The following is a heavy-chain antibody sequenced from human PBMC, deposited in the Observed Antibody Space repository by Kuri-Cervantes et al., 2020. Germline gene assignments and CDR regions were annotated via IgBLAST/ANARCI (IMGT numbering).Heavy chain of an antibody. Sequence: GESLKISCAASGFIFSSYAMHWVRQAPGKGLEWVAVISYDGSNKYYADSVKGRFTISRDNSKNTLYLQMNSLRAEDTAVYYCARDGPGSGYGMDVWGQGTTVTVSS. CDR3: ARDGPGSGYGMDV. CDR1: GFIFSSYA. CDR2: ISYDGSNK. V-gene: IGHV3-30-3*01. J-gene: IGHJ6*02. D-gene: IGHD1-26*01.